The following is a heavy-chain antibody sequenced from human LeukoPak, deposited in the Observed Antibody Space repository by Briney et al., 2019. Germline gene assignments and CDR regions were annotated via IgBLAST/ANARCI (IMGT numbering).Heavy chain of an antibody. D-gene: IGHD7-27*01. CDR3: AREIGLGIERKGFDY. V-gene: IGHV1-8*01. J-gene: IGHJ4*02. Sequence: ASVKVSCKASGYTFTNFDINWVRQAPGQGLEWMGWMNPVSGNAGSAQKFQGRVTLTRDTSISTAYVELSSLRSEDTAVYYCAREIGLGIERKGFDYWGQGTLVTVSS. CDR1: GYTFTNFD. CDR2: MNPVSGNA.